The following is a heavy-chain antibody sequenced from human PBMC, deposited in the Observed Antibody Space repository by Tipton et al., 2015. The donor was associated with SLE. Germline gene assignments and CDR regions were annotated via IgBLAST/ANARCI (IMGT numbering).Heavy chain of an antibody. D-gene: IGHD3-10*01. CDR1: GGSFSSYY. Sequence: TLSLTCAVYGGSFSSYYWGWIRQPPGKGLEWIGSIYYSGSTYYNPSLKSRVTISVDTSKNQFSLKLSSVTAADTAVYYYSILGITMVRGVSYGMDVWGQGTTVTVSS. J-gene: IGHJ6*02. V-gene: IGHV4-39*07. CDR2: IYYSGST. CDR3: SILGITMVRGVSYGMDV.